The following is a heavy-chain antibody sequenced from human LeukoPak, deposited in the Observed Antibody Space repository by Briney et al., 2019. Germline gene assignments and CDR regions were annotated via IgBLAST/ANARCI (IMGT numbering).Heavy chain of an antibody. D-gene: IGHD3-3*01. CDR2: ISAYNGNT. V-gene: IGHV1-18*01. CDR1: GYTFTSYG. J-gene: IGHJ3*02. Sequence: ASVKVSCTASGYTFTSYGISWVRQAPGQGLEWMGWISAYNGNTNYAQKLQGRVTMTTDTSTSTAYMELRSLRSDDTAVYYCARGIDSRPYYDFWSGYYSAFDIWGQGTMVTVSS. CDR3: ARGIDSRPYYDFWSGYYSAFDI.